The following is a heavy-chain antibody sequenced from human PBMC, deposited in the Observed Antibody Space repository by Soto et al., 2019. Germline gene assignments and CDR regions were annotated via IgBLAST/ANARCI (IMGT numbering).Heavy chain of an antibody. V-gene: IGHV4-59*01. CDR2: LYYGRSA. Sequence: QVQLQESGPGLVKPSETLSLTCAVSGDSISSYYCMWIRQPPGKGLESIGYLYYGRSANDNPSLKSLVTLSVDTSTNQCSLTLSSMTAADTAVYYCALRSMAVVPEYWGQGTLVTVSS. J-gene: IGHJ4*02. CDR3: ALRSMAVVPEY. CDR1: GDSISSYY. D-gene: IGHD3-22*01.